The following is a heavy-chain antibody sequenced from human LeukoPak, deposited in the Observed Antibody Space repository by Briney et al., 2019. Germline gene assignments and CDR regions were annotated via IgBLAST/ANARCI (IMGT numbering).Heavy chain of an antibody. V-gene: IGHV1-69*04. CDR3: APYYYGSGSYYNGMDV. CDR1: GGTFSSYA. CDR2: IIPILGIA. Sequence: ASVKVSCKASGGTFSSYAISWVRQAPGQGLEWMGRIIPILGIANYAQKFQGRVTITADKSTSTAYMELSSLRSEDTAVYYCAPYYYGSGSYYNGMDVWGQGTTVTVSS. J-gene: IGHJ6*02. D-gene: IGHD3-10*01.